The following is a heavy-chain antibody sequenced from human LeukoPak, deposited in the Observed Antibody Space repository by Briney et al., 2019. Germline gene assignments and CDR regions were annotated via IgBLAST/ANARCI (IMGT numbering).Heavy chain of an antibody. D-gene: IGHD3-22*01. Sequence: SETLSLTCTVSGGSISSGGYFWSWIRQHPGKGLEWIAHIYHAGSTHDNPSLRGRVAISLDTSANQFSLRLSSVTAADTAVYFCARATHYSASTGGPYMDVWGQGTTVTV. J-gene: IGHJ6*03. CDR2: IYHAGST. V-gene: IGHV4-31*03. CDR1: GGSISSGGYF. CDR3: ARATHYSASTGGPYMDV.